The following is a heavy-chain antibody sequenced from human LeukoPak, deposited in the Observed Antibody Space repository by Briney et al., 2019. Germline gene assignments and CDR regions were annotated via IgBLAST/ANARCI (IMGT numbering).Heavy chain of an antibody. Sequence: GASVKVSCKASGGTFSSYAISWVRQAPGQGLEWMGGIIPIFGTANYAQKFQGRVTITADESTSTAYMELRSLRSDDTAVYYCARLIVGATSLDYWGQGTLVTVSS. CDR1: GGTFSSYA. CDR2: IIPIFGTA. J-gene: IGHJ4*02. CDR3: ARLIVGATSLDY. D-gene: IGHD1-26*01. V-gene: IGHV1-69*13.